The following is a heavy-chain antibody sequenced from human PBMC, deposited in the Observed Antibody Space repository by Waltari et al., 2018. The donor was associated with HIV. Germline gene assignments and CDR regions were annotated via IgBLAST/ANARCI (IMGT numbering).Heavy chain of an antibody. J-gene: IGHJ4*02. CDR3: ATSRTFDY. CDR2: IKQDGSEK. D-gene: IGHD2-2*01. CDR1: GFMFTRYW. V-gene: IGHV3-7*01. Sequence: EVLLVESGGGLVQPGGSLRLYCTASGFMFTRYWMRWVRQAPGKGLEWVANIKQDGSEKYYVDSVKGRFTISRDNAKNSLYLQMNSLRAEDTAMYYCATSRTFDYWGQGTLVTVSS.